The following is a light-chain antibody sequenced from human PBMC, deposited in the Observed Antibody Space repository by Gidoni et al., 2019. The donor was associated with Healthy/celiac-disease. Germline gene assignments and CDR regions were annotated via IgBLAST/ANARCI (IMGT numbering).Light chain of an antibody. CDR2: LGS. J-gene: IGKJ4*01. Sequence: DMVMTQSPLSLPVTPGEQASISCRSSQSLLHSNGYNYLDWYLQKPGQSPQLLIYLGSNRASGVPDRFSGSGSGTDFTLKISRVEAEDVGVYYCMQALQTPKLTFGGXTKVEIK. V-gene: IGKV2-28*01. CDR1: QSLLHSNGYNY. CDR3: MQALQTPKLT.